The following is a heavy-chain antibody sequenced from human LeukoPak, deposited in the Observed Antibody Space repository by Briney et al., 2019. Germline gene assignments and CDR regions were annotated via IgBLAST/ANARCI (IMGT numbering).Heavy chain of an antibody. V-gene: IGHV3-30*18. CDR2: VSYLGDDQ. Sequence: PGGSLRLSCAASGFTFSSYGIHRVRQSPGKGLEWVAVVSYLGDDQFYAESVKGRSTISRDNSKKTVFLQMNSLRGEDTAVYYCAKDRSSGPHYYYGMDVWGRGTTDIVSS. CDR3: AKDRSSGPHYYYGMDV. D-gene: IGHD3-22*01. CDR1: GFTFSSYG. J-gene: IGHJ6*02.